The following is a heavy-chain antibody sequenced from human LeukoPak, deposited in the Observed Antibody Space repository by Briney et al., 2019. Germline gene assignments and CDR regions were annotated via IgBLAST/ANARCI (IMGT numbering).Heavy chain of an antibody. J-gene: IGHJ4*02. Sequence: GGSLRLSCAASGFTFSSYWMSWVRQAPGKGLEWVANIKEDGSEKYYVDSVKGRFTISRDNAKNSLYLQMNSLRVEDTAVYHCARARLAVSGNYFENWGQGTLVTVSS. CDR2: IKEDGSEK. V-gene: IGHV3-7*04. CDR1: GFTFSSYW. D-gene: IGHD6-19*01. CDR3: ARARLAVSGNYFEN.